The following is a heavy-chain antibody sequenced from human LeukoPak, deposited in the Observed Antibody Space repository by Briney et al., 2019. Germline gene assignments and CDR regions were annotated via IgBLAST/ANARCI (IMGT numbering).Heavy chain of an antibody. CDR1: GYTFTSYG. CDR3: ATAPIDCSGGSCYSAPYYYYGMDV. V-gene: IGHV1-18*01. J-gene: IGHJ6*02. Sequence: ASVKVSCKASGYTFTSYGISWERQAPGQGLEWMGWISAYNGNTNYAQKLQGRVTMTTDTSTSTAYMELRSLRSDDTAVYYCATAPIDCSGGSCYSAPYYYYGMDVWGQGTTVTVSS. CDR2: ISAYNGNT. D-gene: IGHD2-15*01.